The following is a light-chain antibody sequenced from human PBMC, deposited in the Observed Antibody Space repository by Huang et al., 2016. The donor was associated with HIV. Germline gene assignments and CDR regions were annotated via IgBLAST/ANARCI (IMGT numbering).Light chain of an antibody. CDR3: QQTYGTPTT. J-gene: IGKJ2*01. CDR1: QSISEY. Sequence: DIQMTQSPSSLSASVGDRVTITCRASQSISEYVHWYQQKPGKAPKSLIYVASTLQSGVPSRFSGSGSGKDFTLTIRSLQPEDFATYYCQQTYGTPTTFGQGTKLDIK. CDR2: VAS. V-gene: IGKV1-39*01.